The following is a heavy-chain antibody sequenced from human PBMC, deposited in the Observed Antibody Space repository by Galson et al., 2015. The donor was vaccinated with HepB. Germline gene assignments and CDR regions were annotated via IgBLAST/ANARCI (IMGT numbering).Heavy chain of an antibody. J-gene: IGHJ4*02. V-gene: IGHV1-46*01. Sequence: SVKVSCKASGYTFTSYYMHWVRQAPGQGLEWMGIINPSGGSTSYAQKFQGRVTMTRDTSTSTVYMELSSLRYEDTAVYYCARDGSSDSSGYTGPFHYPRQGPLVTVSS. D-gene: IGHD3-22*01. CDR3: ARDGSSDSSGYTGPFHY. CDR1: GYTFTSYY. CDR2: INPSGGST.